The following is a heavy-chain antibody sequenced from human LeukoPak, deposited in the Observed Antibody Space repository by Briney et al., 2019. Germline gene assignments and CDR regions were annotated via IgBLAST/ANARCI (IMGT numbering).Heavy chain of an antibody. CDR1: GFTLRRYS. Sequence: PGGSLRLSCAASGFTLRRYSMNWVRQAPGKGLEWVACISSTGKYINYADAVKGRFAISRANAENSLSLQMDSLRDEDTAVYYCARDYSPWYTSDWYGGQFDSWGQGTLVTVSS. CDR2: ISSTGKYI. J-gene: IGHJ4*02. CDR3: ARDYSPWYTSDWYGGQFDS. D-gene: IGHD6-19*01. V-gene: IGHV3-21*06.